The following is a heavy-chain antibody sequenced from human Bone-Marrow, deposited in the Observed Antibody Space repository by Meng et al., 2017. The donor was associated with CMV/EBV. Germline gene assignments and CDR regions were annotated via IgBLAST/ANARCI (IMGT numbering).Heavy chain of an antibody. CDR2: IKQDGSEK. Sequence: GESLKISCAASGFTFSSYWMSWVRQAPGKGLEWVANIKQDGSEKYYVDSVKGRFTISRDNAKNSLYLQMNSLRAEDTAVYYCAREGWGYSSPVGDYFDYWAQGTLVTVSS. CDR3: AREGWGYSSPVGDYFDY. V-gene: IGHV3-7*01. CDR1: GFTFSSYW. J-gene: IGHJ4*02. D-gene: IGHD6-13*01.